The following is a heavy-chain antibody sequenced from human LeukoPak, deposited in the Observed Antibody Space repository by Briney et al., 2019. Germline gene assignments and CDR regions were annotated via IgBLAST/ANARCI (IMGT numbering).Heavy chain of an antibody. J-gene: IGHJ4*02. Sequence: GGSLRLSCVASGLTFSSYWMTWVRQAPGKGLEWVATIKYDGSETYYVDSVRGRFSISRDNAKNSLYLQMNSLSAEDTAVYYCARDSTLSNYWGQGTLVTVSS. D-gene: IGHD3-16*01. V-gene: IGHV3-7*04. CDR1: GLTFSSYW. CDR3: ARDSTLSNY. CDR2: IKYDGSET.